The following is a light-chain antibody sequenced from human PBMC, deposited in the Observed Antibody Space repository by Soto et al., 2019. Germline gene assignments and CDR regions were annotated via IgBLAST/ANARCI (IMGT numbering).Light chain of an antibody. V-gene: IGKV1-5*01. CDR2: DAC. Sequence: DMQMTQSPSTLSASVGDRVTITCRASQSISSWLAWYQQKPGKAPKLLIYDACSLESGVPSRFSGSGSGTEFTLTISSLQSEDFAVYYCQQYNNWPTFGQGTKVDIK. J-gene: IGKJ1*01. CDR1: QSISSW. CDR3: QQYNNWPT.